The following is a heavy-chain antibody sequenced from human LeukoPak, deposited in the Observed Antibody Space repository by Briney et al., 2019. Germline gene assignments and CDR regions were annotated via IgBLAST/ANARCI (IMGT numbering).Heavy chain of an antibody. CDR1: GFTLGSSW. CDR3: VRALGSSSSDF. CDR2: IKQDGSEV. D-gene: IGHD6-6*01. J-gene: IGHJ4*02. V-gene: IGHV3-7*01. Sequence: GGSLRLSCAASGFTLGSSWMSWVHQAPGKGLEWVANIKQDGSEVYYVDSVEGRFTVSRDNAKNSLSLQMNSLRGEDTAVYYCVRALGSSSSDFWGQGTLVTVSS.